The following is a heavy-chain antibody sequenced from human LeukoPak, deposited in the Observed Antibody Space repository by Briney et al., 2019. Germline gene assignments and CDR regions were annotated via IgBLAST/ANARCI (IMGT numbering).Heavy chain of an antibody. J-gene: IGHJ4*02. CDR2: IHHGGTT. Sequence: SETLSLTCTVSCYSISSGYYWGWIRQPPGKGLEWIGSIHHGGTTYYNPSLKSPVTISVDTSKNQFSLKLSSVTAADTAVYYCARLLAYSSELDYWGQGTLVTVSS. D-gene: IGHD6-25*01. CDR3: ARLLAYSSELDY. CDR1: CYSISSGYY. V-gene: IGHV4-38-2*02.